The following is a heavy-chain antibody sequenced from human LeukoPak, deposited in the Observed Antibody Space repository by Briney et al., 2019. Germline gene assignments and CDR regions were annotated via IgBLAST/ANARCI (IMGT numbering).Heavy chain of an antibody. D-gene: IGHD6-19*01. CDR1: GFTFSSYA. CDR2: ISYDGSNK. V-gene: IGHV3-30*04. Sequence: GRSLRLSCAASGFTFSSYAMHWVRQAPGKGLEWVAVISYDGSNKYYADSVKGRFTISRDNSKNTLYLQMNSLRAEDTAVYYCARDSSWAHSSGWYYFDYWGQGTLVTVSS. J-gene: IGHJ4*02. CDR3: ARDSSWAHSSGWYYFDY.